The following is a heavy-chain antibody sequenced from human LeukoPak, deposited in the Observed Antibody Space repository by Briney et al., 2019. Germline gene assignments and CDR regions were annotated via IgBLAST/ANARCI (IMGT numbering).Heavy chain of an antibody. Sequence: PGGSLRLSCAASGFTFSSYAMSWVRQAPGKGLEWVSAISGSGGSTYYADSVKGRFTISRDNSKNTLYLQMNSLRAEDTAVYYCAKGSDITMIVVVNLLFDYWGQGTLVTVSS. CDR3: AKGSDITMIVVVNLLFDY. D-gene: IGHD3-22*01. V-gene: IGHV3-23*01. J-gene: IGHJ4*02. CDR1: GFTFSSYA. CDR2: ISGSGGST.